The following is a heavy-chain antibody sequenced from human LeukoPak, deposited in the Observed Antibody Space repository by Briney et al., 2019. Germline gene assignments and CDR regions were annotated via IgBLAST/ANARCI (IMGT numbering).Heavy chain of an antibody. CDR1: GFTFSSYW. CDR2: IKEDGSEQ. J-gene: IGHJ4*02. D-gene: IGHD3-16*02. Sequence: GGSLRLSRAASGFTFSSYWRSWVRQAPGKGLEWVGKIKEDGSEQSYVDSVKGRFTISRDNAKISLYLQMNSLRAEDTAVYYCASGGRYHFVWGQGTLVTVSS. V-gene: IGHV3-7*01. CDR3: ASGGRYHFV.